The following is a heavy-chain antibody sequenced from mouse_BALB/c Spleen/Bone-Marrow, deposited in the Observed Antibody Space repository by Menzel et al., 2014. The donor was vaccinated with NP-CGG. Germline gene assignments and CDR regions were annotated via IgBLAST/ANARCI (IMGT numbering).Heavy chain of an antibody. CDR3: ARDMGGILLDY. CDR1: GFTFTDYY. CDR2: IRNKANGYTT. V-gene: IGHV7-3*02. J-gene: IGHJ2*01. D-gene: IGHD4-1*01. Sequence: EVKLVESGGGLVQPGGSLRLSCATSGFTFTDYYMNWVRQPPGKALEWLGFIRNKANGYTTEYSASVKGRFTISRDNSLSILYLQMNTLRVEDSATYYCARDMGGILLDYWGQGTTLTVSS.